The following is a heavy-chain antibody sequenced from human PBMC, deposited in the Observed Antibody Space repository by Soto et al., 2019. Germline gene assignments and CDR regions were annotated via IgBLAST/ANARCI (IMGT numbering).Heavy chain of an antibody. Sequence: GSLRLSCAASRFSFSNYGMHWVRQAPGKGLEWVAVMSYDGITTYYGDSVKGRFTISRDNSKNTLYLQMNSLRAEDTAVYYCAKVWYDSSGFFDYWGQGTLVTVSS. D-gene: IGHD3-22*01. J-gene: IGHJ4*02. V-gene: IGHV3-30*18. CDR2: MSYDGITT. CDR3: AKVWYDSSGFFDY. CDR1: RFSFSNYG.